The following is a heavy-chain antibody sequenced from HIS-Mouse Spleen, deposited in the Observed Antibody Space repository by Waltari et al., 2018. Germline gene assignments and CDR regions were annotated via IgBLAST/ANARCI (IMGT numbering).Heavy chain of an antibody. V-gene: IGHV4-59*08. CDR2: IYYSGST. CDR3: ARHFDVAAGFDY. J-gene: IGHJ4*02. CDR1: GGSISSYY. Sequence: QVQLQESGPGLVKPSETLSLTCTVSGGSISSYYWSWIRQPPGKGLEWIGYIYYSGSTNYNPSLKSRVTISVDTSKNQFSLKLSSVTAADTAVYYCARHFDVAAGFDYWGQGTLVTVSS. D-gene: IGHD6-13*01.